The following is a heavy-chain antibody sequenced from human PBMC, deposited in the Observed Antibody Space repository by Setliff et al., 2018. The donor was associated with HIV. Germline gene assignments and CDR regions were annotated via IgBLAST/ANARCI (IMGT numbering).Heavy chain of an antibody. Sequence: LSLTCTVSGGSISVYYWSWIRQPPGKGLEWIGYIYYTGSTNYNPSLKSRVTISLDTSKNQFSLKLRSVTAADTAVYYCARAPSLDTATVSRWGYYFDYWGQGTLVTVSS. J-gene: IGHJ4*02. CDR3: ARAPSLDTATVSRWGYYFDY. CDR2: IYYTGST. V-gene: IGHV4-59*01. CDR1: GGSISVYY. D-gene: IGHD5-18*01.